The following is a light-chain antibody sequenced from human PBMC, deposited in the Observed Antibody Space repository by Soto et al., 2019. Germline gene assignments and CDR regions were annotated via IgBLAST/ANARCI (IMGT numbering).Light chain of an antibody. V-gene: IGKV3-20*01. J-gene: IGKJ1*01. Sequence: IVFTQSPGPLSLSLDERARLSCRDSQSISSSYLAWYQQKPGQAPRLLVYGASSGATGIPDRFSGSGSGTDFTLTISRLEPEDFALYYCQQYSSTFWTFGQGTKV. CDR2: GAS. CDR3: QQYSSTFWT. CDR1: QSISSSY.